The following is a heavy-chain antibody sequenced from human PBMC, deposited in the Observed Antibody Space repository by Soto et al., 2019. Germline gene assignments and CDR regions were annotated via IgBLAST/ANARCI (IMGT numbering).Heavy chain of an antibody. D-gene: IGHD5-18*01. J-gene: IGHJ4*02. V-gene: IGHV4-59*01. CDR3: ARGHSYVFDY. Sequence: SETLSLTCTVSGGSISSYYWSWIRQPPGKGLEWIGYFYYSGSTNYNPSLKSRVTISVDTSKNQFSLKLSSVTAADTAVYYCARGHSYVFDYWGQGTQVTVSS. CDR2: FYYSGST. CDR1: GGSISSYY.